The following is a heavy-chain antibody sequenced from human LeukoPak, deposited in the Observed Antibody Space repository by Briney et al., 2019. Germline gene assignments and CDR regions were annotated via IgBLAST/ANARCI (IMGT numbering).Heavy chain of an antibody. CDR2: IRYDGSNK. Sequence: PGGSLRLSCITSGFTFGDYGLSWVRQAPGKGLEWVAFIRYDGSNKYYADSVKGRFTISRDNAKNSLYLQMNSLRAEDTAVYYCASRGDENLDYWGQGTLVTVSS. CDR3: ASRGDENLDY. CDR1: GFTFGDYG. D-gene: IGHD3-16*01. V-gene: IGHV3-30*02. J-gene: IGHJ4*02.